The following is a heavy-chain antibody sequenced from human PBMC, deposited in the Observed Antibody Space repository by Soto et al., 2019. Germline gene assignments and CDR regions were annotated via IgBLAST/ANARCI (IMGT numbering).Heavy chain of an antibody. CDR3: TRGPRPISTGTGAY. CDR2: IYNDGTYS. J-gene: IGHJ4*02. V-gene: IGHV3-74*01. D-gene: IGHD3-10*01. CDR1: GFIFKMYW. Sequence: PGGSLRLSCAASGFIFKMYWMHWVRQSPGKGLVWISRIYNDGTYSDYADSVRGRFTISRDNVNDTLYLQMNNLRAEDSGLYYCTRGPRPISTGTGAYWGQGTQVPVPQ.